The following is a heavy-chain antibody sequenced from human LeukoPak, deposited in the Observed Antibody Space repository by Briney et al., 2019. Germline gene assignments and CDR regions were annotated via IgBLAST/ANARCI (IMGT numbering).Heavy chain of an antibody. D-gene: IGHD3-22*01. Sequence: SETLSLTCAVYGGSFSDYYWSWMRQPPGKGLEWIGEINHSGSTNYNPSLKSRVTISVDTSKNQFSLKLSSVTAADTAVYYCAREDYYDSSGYGFDYWGQGTLVTVSS. J-gene: IGHJ4*02. CDR2: INHSGST. CDR3: AREDYYDSSGYGFDY. CDR1: GGSFSDYY. V-gene: IGHV4-34*01.